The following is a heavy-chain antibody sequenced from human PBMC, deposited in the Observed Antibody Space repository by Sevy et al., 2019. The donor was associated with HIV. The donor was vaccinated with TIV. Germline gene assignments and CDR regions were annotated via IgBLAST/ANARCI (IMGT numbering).Heavy chain of an antibody. CDR3: ARGLATADTPEYYFDS. Sequence: GGSLRLSCTTSGFIFDDYDMSWFRQAPGKGLEWVAFITRNSYEAYGGTTDYAASVKGRFIISRDDSKSMAYLQMNSLKTEDTAVYYCARGLATADTPEYYFDSWGQGTLVTVSS. CDR2: ITRNSYEAYGGTT. J-gene: IGHJ4*02. D-gene: IGHD5-12*01. V-gene: IGHV3-49*03. CDR1: GFIFDDYD.